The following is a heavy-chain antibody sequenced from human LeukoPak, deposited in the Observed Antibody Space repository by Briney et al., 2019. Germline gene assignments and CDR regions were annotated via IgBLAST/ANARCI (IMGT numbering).Heavy chain of an antibody. V-gene: IGHV1-2*02. Sequence: ASVKVSCKASGYTFTGYYMHGVRQAPGQGLEWMGWINPNSGGTNYAQKFQGRVTMTRDTSISTAYMELSRLRSDDTAVYYCARQRIGGYSGYDFDYWGQGTLVTVSS. J-gene: IGHJ4*02. CDR2: INPNSGGT. D-gene: IGHD5-12*01. CDR3: ARQRIGGYSGYDFDY. CDR1: GYTFTGYY.